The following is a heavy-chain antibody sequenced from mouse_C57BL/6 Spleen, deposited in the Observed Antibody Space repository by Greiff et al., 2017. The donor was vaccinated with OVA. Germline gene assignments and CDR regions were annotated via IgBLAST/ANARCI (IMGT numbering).Heavy chain of an antibody. V-gene: IGHV1-39*01. J-gene: IGHJ2*01. Sequence: VQLQQSGPELVKPGASVKISCKASGYSFTDYNMNWVQQSNGKSLEWIGVINPNYGTTSYNQKFKGKATLTVDQSSSTAYMQLNSLTSEDSAVYYCARGDYYGSSYYFDYWGQGTTLTVSS. CDR1: GYSFTDYN. CDR2: INPNYGTT. D-gene: IGHD1-1*01. CDR3: ARGDYYGSSYYFDY.